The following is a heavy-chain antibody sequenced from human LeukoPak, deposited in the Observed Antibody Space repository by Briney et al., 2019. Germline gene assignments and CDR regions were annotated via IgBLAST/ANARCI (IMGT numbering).Heavy chain of an antibody. J-gene: IGHJ4*02. Sequence: GGSPRLSCAASGFTFDDYAMHWVRQAPGKGLEWVSGISWNSGSIGYADSVKGRFTISRDNAKNSLYLQMNSLRAEDTALYYCAKDTTIAAAGPFDYWGQGTLVTVSS. CDR3: AKDTTIAAAGPFDY. CDR2: ISWNSGSI. V-gene: IGHV3-9*01. D-gene: IGHD6-13*01. CDR1: GFTFDDYA.